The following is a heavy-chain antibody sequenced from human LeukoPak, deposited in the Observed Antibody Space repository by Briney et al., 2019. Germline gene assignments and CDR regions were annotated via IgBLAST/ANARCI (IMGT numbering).Heavy chain of an antibody. V-gene: IGHV1-69*06. CDR3: ARNWKNDAFDI. J-gene: IGHJ3*02. Sequence: SVTVSCKASGYTFTSYGISWVRQAPGQGLEWMGGIIPIFGTANYAQKFQGRVTITADKSTSTAYMELSSLRSEDTAVYYCARNWKNDAFDIWGQGTMVTVSS. D-gene: IGHD1-1*01. CDR1: GYTFTSYG. CDR2: IIPIFGTA.